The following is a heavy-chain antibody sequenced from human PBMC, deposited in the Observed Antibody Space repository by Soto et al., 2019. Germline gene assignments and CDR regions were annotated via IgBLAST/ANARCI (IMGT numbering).Heavy chain of an antibody. Sequence: ASVKVSCKASGYTFTSYGISWVRQATGQGLEWMGWISAYNGNTNYAQKLQGRVTMTTDTSTSTAYMELRSLRSDDTAVYYCARDGEDYYDSSGYLGDAFDIWGQGTMVTVSS. D-gene: IGHD3-22*01. CDR1: GYTFTSYG. CDR3: ARDGEDYYDSSGYLGDAFDI. J-gene: IGHJ3*02. V-gene: IGHV1-18*01. CDR2: ISAYNGNT.